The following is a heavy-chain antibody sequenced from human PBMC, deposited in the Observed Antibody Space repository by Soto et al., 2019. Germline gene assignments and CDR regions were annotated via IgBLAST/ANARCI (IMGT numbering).Heavy chain of an antibody. CDR3: ASLVHHHLIPRNCFDP. Sequence: LGESLKISCKGSVYSFTSYWIGWVRQMCGKGLEWRGIIYPGDSDTRYSPSFQGRVTISADKSIRTAYLQWSSLKASDTAMYYCASLVHHHLIPRNCFDPWGQPPLLPASS. J-gene: IGHJ5*02. D-gene: IGHD1-1*01. CDR2: IYPGDSDT. CDR1: VYSFTSYW. V-gene: IGHV5-51*01.